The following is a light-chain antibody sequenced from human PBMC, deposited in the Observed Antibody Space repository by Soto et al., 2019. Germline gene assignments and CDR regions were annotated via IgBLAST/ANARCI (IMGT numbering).Light chain of an antibody. V-gene: IGKV3D-15*01. Sequence: EIVMTQSPVTLSHFSGEKTPLSCXXGQSVSTNLAWYQQKPGQAPRLLIYHASIRAAGIPARFSGSGSGTEFTLTISSLQSEDFAVYHCQQYSNWPPWTFGQGTKVDIK. CDR3: QQYSNWPPWT. CDR1: QSVSTN. J-gene: IGKJ1*01. CDR2: HAS.